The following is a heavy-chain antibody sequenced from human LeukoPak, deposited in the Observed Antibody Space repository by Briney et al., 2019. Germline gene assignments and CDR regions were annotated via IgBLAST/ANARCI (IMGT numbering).Heavy chain of an antibody. D-gene: IGHD3/OR15-3a*01. CDR3: ARSGAWTGTYPYFQY. CDR1: GFTFSDYY. V-gene: IGHV3-11*01. Sequence: PGGSLRLSCAASGFTFSDYYMTWVRQAPGKGLEWIAYVSTTSLTIYYAVSVKGRFTISRDNAKNSVYLQMNSLGVDDTAVYYCARSGAWTGTYPYFQYWGQGSLVTVSS. CDR2: VSTTSLTI. J-gene: IGHJ4*02.